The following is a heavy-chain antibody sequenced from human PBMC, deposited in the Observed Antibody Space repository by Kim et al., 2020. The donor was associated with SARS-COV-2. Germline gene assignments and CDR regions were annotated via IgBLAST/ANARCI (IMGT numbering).Heavy chain of an antibody. D-gene: IGHD3-22*01. J-gene: IGHJ4*02. CDR1: GFTFSSYG. CDR2: IWYDGSNK. CDR3: ARSLSGYYGLDY. Sequence: GGSLRLSCAASGFTFSSYGMHWVRQAPGKGLEWVAVIWYDGSNKYYADSVKGRFNISRDNSKNTLYLQMNSLRAEDTAVYYCARSLSGYYGLDYWGQGTLVTVSS. V-gene: IGHV3-33*01.